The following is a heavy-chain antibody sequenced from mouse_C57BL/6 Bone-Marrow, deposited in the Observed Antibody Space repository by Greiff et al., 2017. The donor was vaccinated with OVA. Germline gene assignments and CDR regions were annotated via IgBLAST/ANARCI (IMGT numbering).Heavy chain of an antibody. CDR3: ASIYYGIPAWFAY. J-gene: IGHJ3*01. CDR2: ISGGGGNT. Sequence: DVMLVESGGGLVKPGGSLKLSCAASGFTFSSYTMSWVRQTPEKRLEWVATISGGGGNTYYPDSVKGRFTISRDNAKNTLYLQMSSLRSEDTALYYCASIYYGIPAWFAYWGQGTLVTVSA. D-gene: IGHD2-1*01. V-gene: IGHV5-9*01. CDR1: GFTFSSYT.